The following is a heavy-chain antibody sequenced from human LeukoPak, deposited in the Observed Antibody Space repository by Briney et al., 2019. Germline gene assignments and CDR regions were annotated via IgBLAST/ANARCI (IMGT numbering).Heavy chain of an antibody. D-gene: IGHD2-8*01. J-gene: IGHJ5*02. CDR2: INPNSGGT. CDR3: ARGSPSGCTNGVCYPSGPNWFDP. Sequence: ASVKVSCKASGDTFTGYYMHWVRQAPGQGLEWMGWINPNSGGTNYAQKFQGRVTMTRDTSISTAYMELSRLRSDDTAVYYCARGSPSGCTNGVCYPSGPNWFDPWGQGTLVTVSS. CDR1: GDTFTGYY. V-gene: IGHV1-2*02.